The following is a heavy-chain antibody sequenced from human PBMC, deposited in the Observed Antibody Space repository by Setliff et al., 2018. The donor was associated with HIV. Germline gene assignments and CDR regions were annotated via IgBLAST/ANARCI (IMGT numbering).Heavy chain of an antibody. V-gene: IGHV1-46*01. D-gene: IGHD3-16*01. J-gene: IGHJ4*02. CDR1: GYTFTNYF. CDR3: ARAVASRNIRGEYSFDY. CDR2: IDPSGGST. Sequence: VKVSCKASGYTFTNYFVHWVRQAPGQGLEWMGIIDPSGGSTNYAQKFQGRLTMTSDTSTSTVYMELSSLRSEDTAVYYCARAVASRNIRGEYSFDYWGQGTLVTVSS.